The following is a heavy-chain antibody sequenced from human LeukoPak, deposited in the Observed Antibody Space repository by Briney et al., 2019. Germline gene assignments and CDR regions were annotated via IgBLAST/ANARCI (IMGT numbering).Heavy chain of an antibody. CDR2: IYHSGST. CDR3: ARDTIVRGVNY. CDR1: GYSISSGYY. V-gene: IGHV4-38-2*02. J-gene: IGHJ4*02. D-gene: IGHD3-10*01. Sequence: SETLSLTCTVSGYSISSGYYWGWIRQPPGKGLEWIGSIYHSGSTYYNPSLKSRVTISVDKSKKQFPLKLSSGTAADTAVYYCARDTIVRGVNYWGQGTLVTVSS.